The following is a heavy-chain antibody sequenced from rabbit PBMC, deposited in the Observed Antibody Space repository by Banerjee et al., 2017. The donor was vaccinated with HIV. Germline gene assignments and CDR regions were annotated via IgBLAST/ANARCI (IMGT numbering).Heavy chain of an antibody. V-gene: IGHV1S40*01. J-gene: IGHJ4*01. CDR1: GFSFSSSYW. Sequence: QSLEESGGDLVKPGASLTLTCTASGFSFSSSYWICWVRQAPGKGLEWIGCIYTGDGSTYYASWVNGRFTISKTSSTTVTLQMTSLTAADTATYFCARGSDYAWYGIDLWGQGTLVTVS. CDR3: ARGSDYAWYGIDL. D-gene: IGHD5-1*01. CDR2: IYTGDGST.